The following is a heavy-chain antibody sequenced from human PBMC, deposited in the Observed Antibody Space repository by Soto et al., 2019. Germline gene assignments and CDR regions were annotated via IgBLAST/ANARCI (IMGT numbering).Heavy chain of an antibody. V-gene: IGHV4-31*03. CDR2: IYNSGST. D-gene: IGHD4-17*01. CDR1: GGSISSGNYY. Sequence: QVQLQESGPGLVKPSQTLSLTCTVSGGSISSGNYYWSWIRQHPGKGLEGIGYIYNSGSTYYNPSLKSRVTISVDTSKNQFSLKVNSVTAADTAVYYCARVAFPYGGKGPFDYWSQGTLVTVSS. J-gene: IGHJ4*02. CDR3: ARVAFPYGGKGPFDY.